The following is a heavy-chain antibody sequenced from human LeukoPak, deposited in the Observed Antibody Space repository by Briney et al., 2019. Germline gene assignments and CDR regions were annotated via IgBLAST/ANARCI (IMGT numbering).Heavy chain of an antibody. Sequence: GGSLRLSCAASGFTFSIYWMSWVRQAPGKGLEWVANIKQDGSEKYYVDSVKGRFTISRDNAKNSLYLQMSGLRAEDTAVYYCASLDVEPAADYWGQGTLVTVSS. D-gene: IGHD2-2*01. J-gene: IGHJ4*02. V-gene: IGHV3-7*01. CDR2: IKQDGSEK. CDR1: GFTFSIYW. CDR3: ASLDVEPAADY.